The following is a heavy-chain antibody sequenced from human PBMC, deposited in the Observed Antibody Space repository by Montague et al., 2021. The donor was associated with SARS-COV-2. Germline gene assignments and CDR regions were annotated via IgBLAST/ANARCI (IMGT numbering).Heavy chain of an antibody. Sequence: SLRLSCAASGFTFSSYEMTWVRQAPGKGLEWVSYISSSGSTIYYADSVKGRFTISRDNAKNSLYLQMSSLRAEDTAVYYCARDPGFWSGYYDYWGQGTLVTVSS. CDR2: ISSSGSTI. CDR1: GFTFSSYE. CDR3: ARDPGFWSGYYDY. V-gene: IGHV3-48*03. D-gene: IGHD3-3*01. J-gene: IGHJ4*02.